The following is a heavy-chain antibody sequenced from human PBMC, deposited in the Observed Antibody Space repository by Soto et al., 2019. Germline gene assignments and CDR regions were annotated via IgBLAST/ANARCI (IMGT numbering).Heavy chain of an antibody. Sequence: SETLSLTCAVYGGSFSGYYWSWIRQPPGKGLEWIGEINHSGSTNYNPSLKSRVTISVDTSKNQFSLKLSSVTAADTAVYYCAGGSDYGDYIWGQGTLVTVSS. CDR2: INHSGST. J-gene: IGHJ4*02. D-gene: IGHD4-17*01. CDR1: GGSFSGYY. V-gene: IGHV4-34*01. CDR3: AGGSDYGDYI.